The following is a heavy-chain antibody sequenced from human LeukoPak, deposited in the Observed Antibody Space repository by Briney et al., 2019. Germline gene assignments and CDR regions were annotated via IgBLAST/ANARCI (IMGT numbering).Heavy chain of an antibody. J-gene: IGHJ4*02. V-gene: IGHV4-4*07. D-gene: IGHD6-13*01. CDR2: IYSSGST. CDR1: GGAISSYY. CDR3: ARDNEAAARAYDY. Sequence: SETLSLTCTVSGGAISSYYWSWIRQPAGKGLEWIGRIYSSGSTNYNTSLKSRVTMSVDTSKNQFSLKLSSVTAADTAVYYCARDNEAAARAYDYWGQGTLVTVSS.